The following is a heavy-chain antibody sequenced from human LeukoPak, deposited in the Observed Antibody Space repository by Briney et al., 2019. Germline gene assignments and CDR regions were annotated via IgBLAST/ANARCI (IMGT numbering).Heavy chain of an antibody. D-gene: IGHD3-22*01. V-gene: IGHV3-9*01. CDR1: GFTFDDSA. J-gene: IGHJ1*01. CDR3: AKAPPYYSDSSGYFQH. Sequence: PGRSLRLSCAASGFTFDDSAMHWVRQVPGKGLEWASGISWNSGIIDYADSVKGRFTISRDNAKNSLYLQMNNLRPDDTAFYYCAKAPPYYSDSSGYFQHWGQGTLVTVSS. CDR2: ISWNSGII.